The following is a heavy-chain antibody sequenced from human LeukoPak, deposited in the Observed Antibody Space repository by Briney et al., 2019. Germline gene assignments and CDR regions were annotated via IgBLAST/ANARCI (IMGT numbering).Heavy chain of an antibody. CDR2: IIPIFGTA. CDR3: ARGPVVPAAMSYLYYYYGMDV. D-gene: IGHD2-2*01. V-gene: IGHV1-69*13. CDR1: GGTFSSYA. Sequence: SSVKVSCKASGGTFSSYAISWVRQAPGQGLEWVVGIIPIFGTANYAQKFQGRVTITADESTSTAYMELSSLRSEDTAVYYCARGPVVPAAMSYLYYYYGMDVWGKGTTVTVSS. J-gene: IGHJ6*04.